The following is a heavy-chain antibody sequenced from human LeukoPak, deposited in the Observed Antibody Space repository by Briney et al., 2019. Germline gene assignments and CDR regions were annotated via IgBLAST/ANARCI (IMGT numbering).Heavy chain of an antibody. CDR2: ISGSGDNK. V-gene: IGHV3-23*01. CDR1: GFTFSSYA. J-gene: IGHJ4*02. CDR3: AKIPQVGIFAVPNFDY. D-gene: IGHD3-3*01. Sequence: PGGSLRLSCVASGFTFSSYAINWVRQAPGRGLEWVSIISGSGDNKNYADSVKGRFTISRDNSKNTLYLQMNSLRAEDTAVYYCAKIPQVGIFAVPNFDYWGQGTLVTVS.